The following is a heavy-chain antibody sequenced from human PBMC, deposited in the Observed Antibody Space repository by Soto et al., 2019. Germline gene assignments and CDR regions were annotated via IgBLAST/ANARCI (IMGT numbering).Heavy chain of an antibody. Sequence: EVQLVESGGGLVQPGRSLRLSCAASGFSFDNYAMHWVRQAPGKGLEWVSSISWNSGNTDYADSVKGRFIISRDSAKNTMYLKMNSLRAEDTALYSCARSHQYCSSTHCRAYFDYWGQGTLVTVSS. CDR2: ISWNSGNT. CDR3: ARSHQYCSSTHCRAYFDY. J-gene: IGHJ4*02. D-gene: IGHD2-2*01. V-gene: IGHV3-9*01. CDR1: GFSFDNYA.